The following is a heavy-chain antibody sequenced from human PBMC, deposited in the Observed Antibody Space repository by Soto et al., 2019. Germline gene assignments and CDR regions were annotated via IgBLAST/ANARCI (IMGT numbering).Heavy chain of an antibody. CDR1: GGSFSGYY. CDR3: ASASYGSGPNWFDP. V-gene: IGHV4-34*01. D-gene: IGHD3-10*01. CDR2: INHSGST. Sequence: LSLTCAVYGGSFSGYYWSWIRQPPGKGLEWIGEINHSGSTNYNPSLKSRVTISVDTSKNQFSLKLSSVTAADTAVYYCASASYGSGPNWFDPWGQGTLVTVSS. J-gene: IGHJ5*02.